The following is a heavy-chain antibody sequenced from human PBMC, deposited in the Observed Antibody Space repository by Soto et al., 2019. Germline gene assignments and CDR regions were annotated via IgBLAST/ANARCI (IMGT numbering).Heavy chain of an antibody. V-gene: IGHV1-3*01. D-gene: IGHD2-15*01. CDR3: ARADLKPCSGDSCYSRNAMDV. CDR1: GYTFTSYA. CDR2: INAGNGNT. Sequence: QVQLVQSGAEVKKPGASVKVSCKASGYTFTSYAIHWVRQAPGQRLEWMGWINAGNGNTKYSQKFQGRVTITRDTSASXAXMQXSSLRSEDTAVYYCARADLKPCSGDSCYSRNAMDVWGQGTTVTVSS. J-gene: IGHJ6*02.